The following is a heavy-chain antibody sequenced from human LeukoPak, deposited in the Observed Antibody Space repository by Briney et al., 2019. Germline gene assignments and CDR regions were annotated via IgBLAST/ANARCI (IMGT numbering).Heavy chain of an antibody. J-gene: IGHJ4*02. CDR1: GGSISSSSYY. CDR2: IYYSGST. D-gene: IGHD3-10*01. CDR3: ARRLTMVRGVIITDPGVGGFDY. V-gene: IGHV4-39*01. Sequence: PSETLSLTCTVSGGSISSSSYYWGWIRQPPGKGLEWIGSIYYSGSTYYNPSLKSRVTISVDTSKNQFSLKLSSVTAADTAVYYCARRLTMVRGVIITDPGVGGFDYWGQGTLVTVSS.